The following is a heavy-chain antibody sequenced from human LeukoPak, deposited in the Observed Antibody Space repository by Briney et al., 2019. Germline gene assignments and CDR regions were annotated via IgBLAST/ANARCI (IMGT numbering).Heavy chain of an antibody. V-gene: IGHV3-21*01. CDR2: ISSSSNYI. CDR1: GFTFSSYS. Sequence: PGGSLRLSCAASGFTFSSYSMNSVRQAPGKGLEWVSSISSSSNYIYYADSLKGRFTISRDNAKNSLYLQMNSLRDEDTAVYYCARDIGAAGGMGEGHSYYYYYYMDVWGKGTTVTVSS. D-gene: IGHD6-13*01. J-gene: IGHJ6*03. CDR3: ARDIGAAGGMGEGHSYYYYYYMDV.